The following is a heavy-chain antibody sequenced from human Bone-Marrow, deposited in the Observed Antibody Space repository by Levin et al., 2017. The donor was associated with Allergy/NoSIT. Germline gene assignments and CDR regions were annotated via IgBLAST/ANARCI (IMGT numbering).Heavy chain of an antibody. J-gene: IGHJ4*02. V-gene: IGHV3-15*01. CDR1: GFTFNNAW. Sequence: MSGGSLRLSCAVSGFTFNNAWMSWVRQAPGKGLEWVCRIKSKADGETTDYAAPVQGRFTVSRDDSKNMVYLQMNSLRTEDTSVYYCTTNYVDIWSARQGQWGQGTLVTVSS. D-gene: IGHD3-3*01. CDR3: TTNYVDIWSARQGQ. CDR2: IKSKADGETT.